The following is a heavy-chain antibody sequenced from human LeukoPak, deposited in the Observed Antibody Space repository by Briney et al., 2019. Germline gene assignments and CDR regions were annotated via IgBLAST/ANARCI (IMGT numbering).Heavy chain of an antibody. CDR3: TRGPPNWGYDY. D-gene: IGHD7-27*01. J-gene: IGHJ4*02. V-gene: IGHV1-8*01. CDR2: MSPNSGDT. CDR1: GYTFTSYD. Sequence: ASVKVSCKASGYTFTSYDFNWVRQATGQRPEWMGWMSPNSGDTGYAQKFQDRVTMTRNTSISTAYMELSSLRSDDTAVYYCTRGPPNWGYDYWGPGTLVTVSS.